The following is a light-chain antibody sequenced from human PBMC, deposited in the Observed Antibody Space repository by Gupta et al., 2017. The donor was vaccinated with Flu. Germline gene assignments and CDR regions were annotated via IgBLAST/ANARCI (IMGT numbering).Light chain of an antibody. CDR3: YSTDSSGNHRV. CDR1: ALPKKY. V-gene: IGLV3-10*01. J-gene: IGLJ3*02. Sequence: SYELTQPPSVYVSPGQTARITCSGDALPKKYAYWYQQKSGQAPVLVIYEDSKRPSGIPERFSGSSSGTRATLTISGAQVEDEADYYCYSTDSSGNHRVFGGGTKLTVL. CDR2: EDS.